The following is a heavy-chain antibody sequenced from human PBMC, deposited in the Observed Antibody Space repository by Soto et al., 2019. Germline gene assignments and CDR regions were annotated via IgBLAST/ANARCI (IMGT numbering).Heavy chain of an antibody. CDR1: GFTLRSYG. Sequence: GGSLRLSCAASGFTLRSYGMHWVRQAPGKGLEWVAVIWYDGNNKYYADSVKGRFTISRDNSKNTLYLQMNSLRAEDTAVYYCARDIMLRGVKYYFDYWGQGTLVTVSS. J-gene: IGHJ4*02. D-gene: IGHD3-10*01. CDR3: ARDIMLRGVKYYFDY. V-gene: IGHV3-33*01. CDR2: IWYDGNNK.